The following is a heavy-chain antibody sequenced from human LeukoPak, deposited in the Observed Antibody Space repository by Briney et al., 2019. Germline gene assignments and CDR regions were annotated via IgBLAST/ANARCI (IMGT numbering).Heavy chain of an antibody. CDR2: ISSSGSTI. D-gene: IGHD2-2*01. V-gene: IGHV3-11*01. J-gene: IGHJ6*03. CDR3: ARDASDIVVVPAAAAYYYYYMDV. CDR1: GFTFSDYY. Sequence: PGGSLRLSCAASGFTFSDYYMSWIRQAPGKGLEWVSYISSSGSTIYYADSVKGRFTISRDNAKNSLYLQMNSLRAEDTAVYYRARDASDIVVVPAAAAYYYYYMDVWGKGTTVTVSS.